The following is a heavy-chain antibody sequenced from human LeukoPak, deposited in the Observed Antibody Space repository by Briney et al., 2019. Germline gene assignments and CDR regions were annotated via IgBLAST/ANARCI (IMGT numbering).Heavy chain of an antibody. CDR1: GFTFSSHW. CDR2: IINDGSDI. D-gene: IGHD3-10*01. CDR3: ARGHVPGSVRHWDY. J-gene: IGHJ4*02. V-gene: IGHV3-74*01. Sequence: GGSLRLSCAASGFTFSSHWMHWVRQVPGKGLVWVARIINDGSDISYADSVKGRFTISRDNVKNTLYLQMNSLTAEDTAVYYCARGHVPGSVRHWDYWGQGTLVTVSS.